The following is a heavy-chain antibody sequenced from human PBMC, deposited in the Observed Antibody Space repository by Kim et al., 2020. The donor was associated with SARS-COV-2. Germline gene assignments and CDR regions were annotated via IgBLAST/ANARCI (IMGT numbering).Heavy chain of an antibody. J-gene: IGHJ4*02. Sequence: LKSRVTISVDTSKNQFSLKLSSVTAADTAVYYCARRPIYCSGGSCCFDYWGQGTLVNVSS. V-gene: IGHV4-34*01. CDR3: ARRPIYCSGGSCCFDY. D-gene: IGHD2-15*01.